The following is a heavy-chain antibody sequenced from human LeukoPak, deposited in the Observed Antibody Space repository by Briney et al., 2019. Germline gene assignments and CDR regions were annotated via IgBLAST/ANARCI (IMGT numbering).Heavy chain of an antibody. V-gene: IGHV3-23*01. CDR3: ARVPPGYCSSTSCYTGHYMDV. D-gene: IGHD2-2*01. CDR1: GFTFSSYA. CDR2: ISGSGGST. Sequence: GGSLRLSCAASGFTFSSYAMSWVRQAPGKGLEWVSAISGSGGSTYYADSVKGRFTISRDNSKNTPYLQMNSLRAEDTAVYYCARVPPGYCSSTSCYTGHYMDVWGKGTTVTVSS. J-gene: IGHJ6*03.